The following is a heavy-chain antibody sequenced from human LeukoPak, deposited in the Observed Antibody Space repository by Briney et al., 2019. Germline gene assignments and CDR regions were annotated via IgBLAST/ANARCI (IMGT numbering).Heavy chain of an antibody. CDR1: GFTFSSYW. CDR2: IGQDGSEK. CDR3: ARLQWLRKNFDY. V-gene: IGHV3-7*01. Sequence: SGRSLRLSCAASGFTFSSYWMTWVRQAPGKGLEWVADIGQDGSEKYHVDSVKGRFTISRDNSKNSLYLQMNSLRAEDTAVYYCARLQWLRKNFDYWGQGTLLTVSS. J-gene: IGHJ4*02. D-gene: IGHD5-12*01.